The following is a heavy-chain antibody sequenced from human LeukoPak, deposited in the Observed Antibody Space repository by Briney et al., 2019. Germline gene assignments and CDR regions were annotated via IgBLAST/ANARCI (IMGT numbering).Heavy chain of an antibody. D-gene: IGHD3-10*01. Sequence: PSETLSLTCAVYGGSFSGYYWSWIRQPPGKGLEWIGEINHSGSTNYNPSLKSRVTMSVDTSKNQFSLKVRSVTAADTAVYYCARGYGSGSYYVFWGQGTLVTVS. CDR3: ARGYGSGSYYVF. V-gene: IGHV4-34*01. CDR2: INHSGST. J-gene: IGHJ4*02. CDR1: GGSFSGYY.